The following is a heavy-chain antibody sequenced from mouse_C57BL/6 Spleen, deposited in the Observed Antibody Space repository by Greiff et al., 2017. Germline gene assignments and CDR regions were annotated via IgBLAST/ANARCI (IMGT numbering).Heavy chain of an antibody. CDR2: ISYDGSN. V-gene: IGHV3-6*01. D-gene: IGHD1-1*01. CDR1: GYSITSGYY. Sequence: EVQLQESGPGLVKPSQSLSLTCSVTGYSITSGYYWNWIRQFPGNKLEWMGYISYDGSNNYNPSLKNRISITRDTSKNQFFLKLNSVTTEDTATYYCARDYYGSRGKYYAMDYWGQGTSVTVSS. CDR3: ARDYYGSRGKYYAMDY. J-gene: IGHJ4*01.